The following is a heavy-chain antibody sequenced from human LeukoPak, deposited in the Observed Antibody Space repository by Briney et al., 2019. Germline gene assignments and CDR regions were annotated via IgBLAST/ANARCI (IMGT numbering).Heavy chain of an antibody. V-gene: IGHV5-51*01. CDR1: GYIFTSYW. CDR2: IHPGDSDP. Sequence: GESLKISCRASGYIFTSYWLGWVRQTPDKGLEWVGIIHPGDSDPRYSPSFQGQVTISVDRSITTAYLQWGSLKATDTAMYFCVRHVCHGSSPSCPMSYSFFFYGMDVWGQGTTVTVSS. J-gene: IGHJ6*02. D-gene: IGHD2-2*01. CDR3: VRHVCHGSSPSCPMSYSFFFYGMDV.